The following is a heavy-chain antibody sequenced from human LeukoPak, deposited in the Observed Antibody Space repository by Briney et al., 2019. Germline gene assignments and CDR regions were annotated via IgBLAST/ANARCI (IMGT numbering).Heavy chain of an antibody. CDR3: ASEGFWRGSNNYYYYYMDV. CDR2: IYSSGMN. J-gene: IGHJ6*03. V-gene: IGHV4-4*07. Sequence: PSETLSLTCTVSGGSIRSYYWSWIRQPAGKGLEWIGRIYSSGMNNYNPSLKGRVTMSVDTSKNQYSLKLRSVTAADTAVYYCASEGFWRGSNNYYYYYMDVWGKGTAVTVSS. D-gene: IGHD3-3*01. CDR1: GGSIRSYY.